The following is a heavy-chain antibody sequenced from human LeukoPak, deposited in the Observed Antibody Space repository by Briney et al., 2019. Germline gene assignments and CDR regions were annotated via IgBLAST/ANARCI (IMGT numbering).Heavy chain of an antibody. V-gene: IGHV1-2*02. J-gene: IGHJ4*02. CDR2: INPDSGGA. Sequence: ASVKVSCKASGYTFTGCSMHWVRQAPGQGLEWMGWINPDSGGAIYSQKFQGRVTMTRDASISTAYMELSGLRSDDTAVYYCARVSGDPSKNDFDYWGQGTLVTVSS. CDR3: ARVSGDPSKNDFDY. CDR1: GYTFTGCS. D-gene: IGHD3-10*01.